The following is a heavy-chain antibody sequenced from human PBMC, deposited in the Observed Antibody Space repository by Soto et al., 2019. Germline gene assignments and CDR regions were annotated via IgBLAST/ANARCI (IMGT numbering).Heavy chain of an antibody. D-gene: IGHD3-10*01. CDR1: GGSFSGYW. V-gene: IGHV4-34*01. J-gene: IGHJ5*02. CDR3: ARGYGSGST. Sequence: QLQLQQWGAGLLKPSETLSLTCGVYGGSFSGYWWSWIRQPPGKGLEWIGEINHSGSTNYNTSLKSRVTISLVTSKKQFSLKLSSVTAADTAVYYCARGYGSGSTWGQGTLVTVSS. CDR2: INHSGST.